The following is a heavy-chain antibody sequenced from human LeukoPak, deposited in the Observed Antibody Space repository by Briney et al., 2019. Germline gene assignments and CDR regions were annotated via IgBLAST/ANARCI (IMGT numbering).Heavy chain of an antibody. V-gene: IGHV4-39*01. J-gene: IGHJ5*02. CDR1: GGSISSGDYY. Sequence: PSETLSLTCIVSGGSISSGDYYCDWIRQPPGWGLEWIGNVHHTGKVDYNPSLRSRVSMYVDRSKNQFSLKLTSVTAADTAIYYCARHLAAHNWDDPWGQGALVTISS. CDR2: VHHTGKV. CDR3: ARHLAAHNWDDP. D-gene: IGHD6-25*01.